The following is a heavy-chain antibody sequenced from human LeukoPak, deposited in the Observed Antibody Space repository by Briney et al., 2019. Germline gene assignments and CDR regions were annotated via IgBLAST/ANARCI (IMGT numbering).Heavy chain of an antibody. CDR1: GLTFSRYE. J-gene: IGHJ6*04. CDR3: AELGITMIGGI. Sequence: GGSLRLPCAFSGLTFSRYEMNWVRQASAKGLEWVSYISIRCSTIFYAESVKRRFTNSRHIAKHSLYLHKNRERSQHTPVFLCAELGITMIGGIWGKGNTVTISS. CDR2: ISIRCSTI. V-gene: IGHV3-48*03. D-gene: IGHD3-10*02.